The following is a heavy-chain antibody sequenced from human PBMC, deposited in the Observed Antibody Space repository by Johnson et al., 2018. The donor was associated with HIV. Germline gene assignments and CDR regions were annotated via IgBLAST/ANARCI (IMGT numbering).Heavy chain of an antibody. CDR2: ISSNGGST. Sequence: QVQLVESGGGLVQPGGSLRLSCAASGFTFSSYAMHWVRQAPGKGLEYVSAISSNGGSTNYADSVKGRFTISRDNAKNTLYLQMNNLRAEDTTVYYCARDPFYYDSSDAFDIWGQGTMVTVSS. CDR3: ARDPFYYDSSDAFDI. J-gene: IGHJ3*02. D-gene: IGHD3-22*01. V-gene: IGHV3-64*04. CDR1: GFTFSSYA.